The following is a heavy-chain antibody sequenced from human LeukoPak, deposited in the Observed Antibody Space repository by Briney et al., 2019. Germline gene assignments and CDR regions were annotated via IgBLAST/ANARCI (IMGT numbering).Heavy chain of an antibody. CDR1: GFTFSSYG. CDR3: ARGTSSWGRAAAYYYGMDV. V-gene: IGHV3-30*02. CDR2: IRYDGSNK. J-gene: IGHJ6*02. Sequence: GGSLRLSCAASGFTFSSYGMHWVRQAPGKGLEWVAFIRYDGSNKYYADSVKGRFTISRDNSKNTLYLQMNSLRAEDTAVYYCARGTSSWGRAAAYYYGMDVWGQGTTVTVSS. D-gene: IGHD7-27*01.